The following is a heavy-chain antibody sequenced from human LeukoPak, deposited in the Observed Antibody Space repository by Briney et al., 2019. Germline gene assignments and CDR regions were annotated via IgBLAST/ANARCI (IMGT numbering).Heavy chain of an antibody. CDR3: AKDHRGDYGYWYFDL. V-gene: IGHV1-24*01. Sequence: ASVKVSCKVSGSTLTELSMHWVRQAPGKGLEWMGGFDPEDGETFYAQDFQGRVIMTEDTSTDTTYMELSSLRSEDTAVYYCAKDHRGDYGYWYFDLWGRGTLVTVSS. D-gene: IGHD4-17*01. CDR1: GSTLTELS. CDR2: FDPEDGET. J-gene: IGHJ2*01.